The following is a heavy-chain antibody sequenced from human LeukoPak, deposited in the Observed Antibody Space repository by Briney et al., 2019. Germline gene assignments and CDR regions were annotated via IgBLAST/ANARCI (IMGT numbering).Heavy chain of an antibody. Sequence: GGSLRLSCAASGFTFSSYEMNWVRQAPGKGLEWVSYISSSGSTIYYADSVKGRFTISRDNAKNSLYLEMNNLRAEDTAVYYCVRVSYGALSPWGQGTLVTVSS. J-gene: IGHJ5*02. V-gene: IGHV3-48*03. CDR2: ISSSGSTI. D-gene: IGHD4-17*01. CDR3: VRVSYGALSP. CDR1: GFTFSSYE.